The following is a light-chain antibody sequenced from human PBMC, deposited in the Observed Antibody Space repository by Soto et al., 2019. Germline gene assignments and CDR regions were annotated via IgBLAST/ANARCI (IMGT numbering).Light chain of an antibody. CDR1: QSLVYSDGIAY. CDR2: RAS. V-gene: IGKV2-30*01. J-gene: IGKJ1*01. Sequence: DVVMTQSPLSLPVTLGQPASISCRSSQSLVYSDGIAYLNWFHQRPGQSPRRLIYRASNRDSGVLARFSGSGSGNDFTLKISRVEAEDVGVYYCMQGTHWPPTFGPGTKVEIK. CDR3: MQGTHWPPT.